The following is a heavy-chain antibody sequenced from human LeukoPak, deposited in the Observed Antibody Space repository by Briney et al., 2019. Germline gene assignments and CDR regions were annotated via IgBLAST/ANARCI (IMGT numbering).Heavy chain of an antibody. Sequence: GGSLRLSRSPSGFTLSSYLMSCVPQPPGKALEWLANIKQDVSEKYYVDCVKGRFTISRENVKNSLYLQLNSLRAEDTAVYYCARRMYYDFWSGYYPFDYWGKGTLVTVSS. J-gene: IGHJ4*02. CDR3: ARRMYYDFWSGYYPFDY. D-gene: IGHD3-3*01. CDR2: IKQDVSEK. V-gene: IGHV3-7*01. CDR1: GFTLSSYL.